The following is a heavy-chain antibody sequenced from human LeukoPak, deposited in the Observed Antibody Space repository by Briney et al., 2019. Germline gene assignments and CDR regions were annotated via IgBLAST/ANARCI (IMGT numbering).Heavy chain of an antibody. CDR1: GGTFSSYA. D-gene: IGHD2-2*01. CDR3: ARDPNLYCSSTSCYPKGYFDL. CDR2: IIPIFGTA. J-gene: IGHJ2*01. V-gene: IGHV1-69*05. Sequence: ASVKVSCKASGGTFSSYAISWVRQAPGQGLEWMGGIIPIFGTANYAQKFQGRVTITTDESTSTAYMGLSSLRSEDTAVYYCARDPNLYCSSTSCYPKGYFDLWGRGTLVTVSS.